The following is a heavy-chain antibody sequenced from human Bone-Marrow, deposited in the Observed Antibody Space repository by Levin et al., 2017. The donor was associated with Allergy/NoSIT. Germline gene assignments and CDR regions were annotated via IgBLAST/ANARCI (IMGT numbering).Heavy chain of an antibody. V-gene: IGHV1-8*01. J-gene: IGHJ5*02. CDR2: INPNSGNT. CDR3: ARGDCYSGSCYGPDWFDP. D-gene: IGHD2-15*01. Sequence: PSASVKVSCKTSGYTFTSYHVYWVRQATGQGLEWMGYINPNSGNTAYARKFQGRVTMTRNSSITTAYMELSSLRSEDTAMYYCARGDCYSGSCYGPDWFDPWGQGTQVTVSS. CDR1: GYTFTSYH.